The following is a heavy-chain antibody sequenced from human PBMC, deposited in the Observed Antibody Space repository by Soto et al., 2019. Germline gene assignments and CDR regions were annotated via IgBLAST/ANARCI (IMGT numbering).Heavy chain of an antibody. Sequence: SETLSLTCTVSGGSISSYYWSWIRQPPGKGLEWIGYIYYSGSTNYNPSLKSRVTITVDTSKNQFSLKLSSVTAADTAVYYCARRYGGNFDFWGQGTLVTVSS. CDR1: GGSISSYY. D-gene: IGHD1-26*01. CDR3: ARRYGGNFDF. V-gene: IGHV4-59*01. CDR2: IYYSGST. J-gene: IGHJ4*02.